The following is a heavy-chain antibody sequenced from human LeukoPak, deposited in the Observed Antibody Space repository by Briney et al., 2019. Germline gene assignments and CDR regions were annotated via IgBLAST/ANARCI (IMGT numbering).Heavy chain of an antibody. V-gene: IGHV3-73*01. D-gene: IGHD3-3*01. J-gene: IGHJ5*02. CDR2: IRSKANSYAT. CDR1: GFTFSGSA. CDR3: AKEGSLQDYDFWSGRLSNWFDP. Sequence: GGSLRLSCAASGFTFSGSAIHWVRQASGKGLEWVGRIRSKANSYATAYAASVKGRFTISRDDSKNTAYLQMNSLKTEDTAVYYCAKEGSLQDYDFWSGRLSNWFDPWGQGTLVTVSS.